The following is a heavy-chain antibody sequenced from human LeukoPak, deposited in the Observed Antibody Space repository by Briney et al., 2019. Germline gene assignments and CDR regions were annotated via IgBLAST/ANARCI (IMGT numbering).Heavy chain of an antibody. CDR1: GFSLRKYE. Sequence: GGSLRLSCSASGFSLRKYEMNWVRQAPGKGLEWISYMSSESTAIYYSDSVEGRFTMSRDNAKNSVHLQMTSLRADDTALYFCAREPAGLFFDANGYLDLWGQGALVTVSS. V-gene: IGHV3-48*03. CDR2: MSSESTAI. J-gene: IGHJ4*02. CDR3: AREPAGLFFDANGYLDL. D-gene: IGHD3/OR15-3a*01.